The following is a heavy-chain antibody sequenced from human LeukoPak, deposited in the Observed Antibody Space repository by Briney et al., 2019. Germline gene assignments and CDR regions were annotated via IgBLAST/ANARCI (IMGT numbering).Heavy chain of an antibody. Sequence: ASVKVSCKASGYTFTSYGISWVRPAPGQGLAWMGWISAYNGNTNYAQKLQGRVTMTTDTSTSTAYMELRSLRSDDTAVYYCARFHPDLVYATYYFDYWGQGTLVTVSS. D-gene: IGHD2-8*01. J-gene: IGHJ4*02. CDR2: ISAYNGNT. CDR1: GYTFTSYG. V-gene: IGHV1-18*01. CDR3: ARFHPDLVYATYYFDY.